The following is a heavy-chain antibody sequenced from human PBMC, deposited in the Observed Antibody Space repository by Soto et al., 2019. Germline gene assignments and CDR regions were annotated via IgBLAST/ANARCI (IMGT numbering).Heavy chain of an antibody. CDR3: ARSLPHHLWSGYYGPSLDYYYYGMDV. CDR1: GYTFTGYY. Sequence: ASVKVSCKASGYTFTGYYMHWVRQAPGQGLEWMGWINPNSGGTNYAQKFQGWVTMTRDTSISTAYMELGRLRSDDTAVYYCARSLPHHLWSGYYGPSLDYYYYGMDVWGQGTTVTVSS. D-gene: IGHD3-3*02. V-gene: IGHV1-2*04. CDR2: INPNSGGT. J-gene: IGHJ6*02.